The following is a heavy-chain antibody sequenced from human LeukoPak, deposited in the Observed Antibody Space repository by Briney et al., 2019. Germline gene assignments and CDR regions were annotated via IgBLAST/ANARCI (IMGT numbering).Heavy chain of an antibody. CDR3: ATMGATTFDH. J-gene: IGHJ4*02. Sequence: GASVKVSCKASGYTFTDYYIHWVRQAPGQGLEWLGCINPNSGGTNYAQKLQGRVTMTRDTSIRTVYMEVSRLTSDDTAVYYCATMGATTFDHWGQGTLVTVSS. D-gene: IGHD1-26*01. CDR2: INPNSGGT. CDR1: GYTFTDYY. V-gene: IGHV1-2*02.